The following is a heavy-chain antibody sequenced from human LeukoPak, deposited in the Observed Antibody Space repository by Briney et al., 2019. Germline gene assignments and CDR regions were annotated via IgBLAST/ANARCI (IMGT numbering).Heavy chain of an antibody. V-gene: IGHV4-39*01. D-gene: IGHD6-19*01. J-gene: IGHJ5*02. CDR3: ARHFPGIAVAVLSWFDP. CDR2: IYYSGCT. CDR1: GGSISSSSYY. Sequence: PSETLSLTCTVSGGSISSSSYYWGWIRQPPGKGLEWVGSIYYSGCTYYNPSLKSRFTISVDTSKNQFSLKLSSVTAADTAVYYCARHFPGIAVAVLSWFDPWGQGTLVTVSS.